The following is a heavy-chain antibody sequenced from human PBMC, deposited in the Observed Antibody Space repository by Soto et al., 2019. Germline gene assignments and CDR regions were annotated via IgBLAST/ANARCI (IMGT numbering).Heavy chain of an antibody. Sequence: ASVKVSCKASGGTFSSYAISWVRQAPGQGLEWMGGIIPIFGTANYAQKFQGRVTITADESTSTAYMELSSLRSEDTAVYYCARDLSKVVTPTNWFDPWGQGTLVTVSS. CDR1: GGTFSSYA. V-gene: IGHV1-69*13. D-gene: IGHD2-15*01. CDR2: IIPIFGTA. CDR3: ARDLSKVVTPTNWFDP. J-gene: IGHJ5*02.